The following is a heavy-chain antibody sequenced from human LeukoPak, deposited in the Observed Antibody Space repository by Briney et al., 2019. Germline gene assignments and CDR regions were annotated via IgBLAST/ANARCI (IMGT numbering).Heavy chain of an antibody. D-gene: IGHD2-21*02. CDR3: ARVTTYCGGDCYYYYGMDV. J-gene: IGHJ6*02. CDR1: GFTFSSYA. Sequence: GGSLRLSCAASGFTFSSYAMHWVRQAPGKGLEYVSAISSNGGSTYYANSVKGRFTISRDNSKNTLYLQMSSLRAEDMAVYYCARVTTYCGGDCYYYYGMDVWGQGTTVTVSS. V-gene: IGHV3-64*01. CDR2: ISSNGGST.